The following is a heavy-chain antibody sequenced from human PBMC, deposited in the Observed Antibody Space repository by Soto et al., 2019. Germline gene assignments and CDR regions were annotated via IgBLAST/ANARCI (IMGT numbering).Heavy chain of an antibody. D-gene: IGHD6-6*01. CDR2: IYPGDSHV. CDR3: ASLHYRSSFSFY. Sequence: PGESLKISCQHSVNSFTTHWIGWVRQMPGKGLEWMGLIYPGDSHVRYGPSFQGQVTISIDRSTTTAYLQWSSLKASDTAIYYCASLHYRSSFSFYWGQGTLVNVSS. V-gene: IGHV5-51*01. J-gene: IGHJ4*02. CDR1: VNSFTTHW.